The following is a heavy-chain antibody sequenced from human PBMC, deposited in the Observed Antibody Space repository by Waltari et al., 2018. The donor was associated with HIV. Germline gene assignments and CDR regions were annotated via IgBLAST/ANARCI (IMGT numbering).Heavy chain of an antibody. D-gene: IGHD2-15*01. Sequence: QVQLVESGGGVVQPGRSLRLSCSASGFTFSRYGMPGVRQAQGKGLEWVAVIWDDGTNKYYADSVKGRFTIARDNSKNTLYLQMNSLRAEDTAVYYCARDRSEGGGYYYYGLDVWGQGTTVTVSS. CDR3: ARDRSEGGGYYYYGLDV. CDR2: IWDDGTNK. J-gene: IGHJ6*02. V-gene: IGHV3-33*01. CDR1: GFTFSRYG.